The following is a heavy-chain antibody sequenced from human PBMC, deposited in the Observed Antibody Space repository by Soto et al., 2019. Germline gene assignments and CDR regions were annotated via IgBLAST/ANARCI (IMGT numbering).Heavy chain of an antibody. CDR3: ARDLGQWDWYY. D-gene: IGHD1-26*01. V-gene: IGHV4-59*12. J-gene: IGHJ4*02. Sequence: SETLSLTCHVSGSSMSDYYWSWIRQSPGKGLEWFGYIYHTGTTNYNPSLKSRVTMSIDTSKNQFSLKLSSVTAADTAVYYWARDLGQWDWYYGGQGTLVTVSS. CDR1: GSSMSDYY. CDR2: IYHTGTT.